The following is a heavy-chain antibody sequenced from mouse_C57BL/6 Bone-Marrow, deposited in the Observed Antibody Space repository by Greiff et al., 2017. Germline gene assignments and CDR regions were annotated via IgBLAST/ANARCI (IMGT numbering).Heavy chain of an antibody. CDR2: INPSSGYT. J-gene: IGHJ1*03. CDR3: ARWWYFDV. CDR1: GYTFTSYW. Sequence: QVQLQQSGAELANPGASVKLSCKASGYTFTSYWMHWVKQRPGKGLEWIGYINPSSGYTKYNQKFKDKATLTADKSSSTAYMQLSSLTSEDSAVYYCARWWYFDVWGTGTTVTVSS. V-gene: IGHV1-7*01.